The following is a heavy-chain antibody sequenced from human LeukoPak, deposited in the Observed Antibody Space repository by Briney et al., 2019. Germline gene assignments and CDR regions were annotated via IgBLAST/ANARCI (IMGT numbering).Heavy chain of an antibody. CDR3: ARDMRAEGMDV. V-gene: IGHV4-59*02. D-gene: IGHD1-14*01. J-gene: IGHJ6*02. CDR1: GGSVSSYY. Sequence: SETLSLTCSVSGGSVSSYYWSWIRQPPGKGLEWIGYIYNSGRNNYNPSLKSRVTILVDTSKNQFSLKLTSVTAADTAVYYCARDMRAEGMDVWGQGTTVTVSS. CDR2: IYNSGRN.